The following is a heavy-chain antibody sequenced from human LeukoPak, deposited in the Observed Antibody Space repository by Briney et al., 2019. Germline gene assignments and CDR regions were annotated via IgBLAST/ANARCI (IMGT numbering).Heavy chain of an antibody. V-gene: IGHV3-7*01. J-gene: IGHJ4*02. CDR3: ARDGFVGAADY. CDR1: ELIFSGYW. Sequence: GGSLRLSCAASELIFSGYWMNWVRQAPGKVLEWVANIKQDGSEKQYVDSVRGRFTISRDNAKNPLYLQMNSLRVEDTAVYYCARDGFVGAADYWGQGTLVTVSS. D-gene: IGHD6-13*01. CDR2: IKQDGSEK.